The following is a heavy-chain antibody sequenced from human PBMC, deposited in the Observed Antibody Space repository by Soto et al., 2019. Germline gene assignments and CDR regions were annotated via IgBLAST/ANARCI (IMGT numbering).Heavy chain of an antibody. J-gene: IGHJ6*03. CDR2: IGTAGDT. D-gene: IGHD2-15*01. Sequence: GGSLRLSCAASGFTFSSYDMHWVRQATGKGLEWVSAIGTAGDTYYPGSVKGRFTISRENAKNSLYLQMNSLRAGDTAVYYCARWGNSGGSRPPTNYYYMDVWGKGTTVTVSS. V-gene: IGHV3-13*01. CDR1: GFTFSSYD. CDR3: ARWGNSGGSRPPTNYYYMDV.